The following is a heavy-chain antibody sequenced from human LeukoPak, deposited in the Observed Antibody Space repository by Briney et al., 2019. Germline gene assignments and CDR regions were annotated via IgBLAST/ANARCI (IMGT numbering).Heavy chain of an antibody. D-gene: IGHD3-3*01. CDR3: ARDSPGIMIFGVVTPN. J-gene: IGHJ4*02. CDR2: IIQDGSEK. V-gene: IGHV3-7*05. Sequence: GGSMRLSCVASGFTFSSFWMSWVRQAPGKGLEWVAKIIQDGSEKYYVDSVKGRFTISRDNAKNSLYLQMNSLRAEDTAVYYCARDSPGIMIFGVVTPNGGQGTLVTVSS. CDR1: GFTFSSFW.